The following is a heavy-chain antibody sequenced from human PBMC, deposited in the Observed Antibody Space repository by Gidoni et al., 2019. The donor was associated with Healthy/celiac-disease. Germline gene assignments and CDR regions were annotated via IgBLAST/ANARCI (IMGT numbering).Heavy chain of an antibody. CDR2: INTNSGGT. D-gene: IGHD4-17*01. V-gene: IGHV1-2*02. CDR3: ARSYGDYYFDY. Sequence: QVQLVQSWAEVKKPGASVTVSCHASGYTFTGYYMHWVRQAPGQGLEWMGWINTNSGGTNYAQKFQGRVTMTRDTSISTAYMELSRLRSDDTAVYYCARSYGDYYFDYWGQGTLVTVSS. J-gene: IGHJ4*02. CDR1: GYTFTGYY.